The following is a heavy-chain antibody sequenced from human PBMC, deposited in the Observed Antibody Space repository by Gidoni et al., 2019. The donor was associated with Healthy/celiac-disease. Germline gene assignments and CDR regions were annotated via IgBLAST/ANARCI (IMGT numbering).Heavy chain of an antibody. CDR2: ISWNSGSI. CDR3: AKDTGTAMDN. J-gene: IGHJ4*02. Sequence: EVQLVESGGGLVQPGRSLRLSCAASGFTFDDYAMHWVRQAPGKGLEWVSGISWNSGSIGYADSVKGRFTISRDNAKNSLYLQMNSLRAEDTALYYCAKDTGTAMDNWGQGTLVTVSS. D-gene: IGHD5-18*01. V-gene: IGHV3-9*01. CDR1: GFTFDDYA.